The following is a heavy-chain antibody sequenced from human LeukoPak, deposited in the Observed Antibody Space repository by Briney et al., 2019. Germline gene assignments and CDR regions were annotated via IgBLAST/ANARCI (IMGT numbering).Heavy chain of an antibody. CDR3: AKGLAQLWFY. CDR1: GFTFSSYA. CDR2: ISGSGSST. V-gene: IGHV3-23*01. J-gene: IGHJ4*02. Sequence: GGSLRLSCAPSGFTFSSYAMSWVRQAPGKGLEWVSAISGSGSSTYYADSVKGRFTVSRDNSKNTLYLQMSSLRVEDTAVYYCAKGLAQLWFYWGQGTLVTVS. D-gene: IGHD5-18*01.